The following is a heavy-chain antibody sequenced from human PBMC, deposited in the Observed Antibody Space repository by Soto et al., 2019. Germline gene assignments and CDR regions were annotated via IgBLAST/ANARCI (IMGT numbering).Heavy chain of an antibody. Sequence: SETLSLTCAVYGGSFSGYYWNWIRQPPGKGLEWIGEINHSGSTNYNPSLKSRVTISVDTSKNQFSLKLSSVTAADTAVYYCARGKGVLLWFGELFGYDYWGQGTLVTVSS. D-gene: IGHD3-10*01. V-gene: IGHV4-34*01. CDR3: ARGKGVLLWFGELFGYDY. CDR1: GGSFSGYY. CDR2: INHSGST. J-gene: IGHJ4*02.